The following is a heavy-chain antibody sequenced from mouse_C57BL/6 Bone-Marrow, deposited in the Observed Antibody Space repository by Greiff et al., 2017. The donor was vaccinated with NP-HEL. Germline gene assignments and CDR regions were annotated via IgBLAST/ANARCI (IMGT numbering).Heavy chain of an antibody. CDR1: GYTFTSYW. J-gene: IGHJ2*01. D-gene: IGHD2-2*01. Sequence: QVQLQQSGAELVKPGASVKMSCKASGYTFTSYWITWVKQRPGQGLEWIGDIYPGSGSTNYNEKFKSKATLTVDTSSSTAYMQLSSLTSADSAVYYCARDRYGYDEYFDYWGQGTTLTVSS. CDR2: IYPGSGST. V-gene: IGHV1-55*01. CDR3: ARDRYGYDEYFDY.